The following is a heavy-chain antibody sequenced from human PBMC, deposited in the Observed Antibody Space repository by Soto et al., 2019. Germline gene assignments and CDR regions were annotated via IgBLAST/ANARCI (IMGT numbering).Heavy chain of an antibody. CDR1: GASISGFY. CDR2: IYATGTT. J-gene: IGHJ5*02. V-gene: IGHV4-4*07. CDR3: VRDGTKTLRDWFDP. D-gene: IGHD1-1*01. Sequence: SETLSLTCTVCGASISGFYWSWIRKSAGKGLEWIGRIYATGTTDYNPSLKSRVMMSVDTSKKQFSLKLRSVTAADTAVYYCVRDGTKTLRDWFDPWGQGISVTVSS.